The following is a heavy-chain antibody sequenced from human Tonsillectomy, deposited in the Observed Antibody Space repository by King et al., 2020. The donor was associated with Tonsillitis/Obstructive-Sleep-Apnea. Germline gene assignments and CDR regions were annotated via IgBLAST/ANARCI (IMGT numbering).Heavy chain of an antibody. CDR3: ARDQVPAAIGGGFDP. V-gene: IGHV3-30*04. Sequence: VQLVESGGGVVQPGRSLRLSCAASGFTFSSYAMHWVRQAPGKGLEWVAVISYDGSNKYYADSVKGRFTISRDNSKNTLYLQMNSLRAEDTAVYYCARDQVPAAIGGGFDPWGQGTLVTVSP. CDR2: ISYDGSNK. J-gene: IGHJ5*02. D-gene: IGHD2-2*02. CDR1: GFTFSSYA.